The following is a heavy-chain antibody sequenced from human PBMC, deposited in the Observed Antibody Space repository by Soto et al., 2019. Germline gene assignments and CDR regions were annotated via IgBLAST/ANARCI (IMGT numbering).Heavy chain of an antibody. CDR2: IIPILGIA. J-gene: IGHJ4*02. V-gene: IGHV1-69*02. CDR3: ASPYYYDSSGYHGLDY. D-gene: IGHD3-22*01. CDR1: GGTFSSYT. Sequence: QVQLVQSGAEVKKPGSSVKVSCKASGGTFSSYTISWVRQAPGQGLEWMGRIIPILGIANYAQKFQGRVTITADKYTSTAYMELSSLRSEDTAVYYCASPYYYDSSGYHGLDYWGQGTLVTVSS.